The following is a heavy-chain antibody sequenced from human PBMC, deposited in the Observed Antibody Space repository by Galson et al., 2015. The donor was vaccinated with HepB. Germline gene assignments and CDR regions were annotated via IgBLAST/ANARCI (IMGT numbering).Heavy chain of an antibody. D-gene: IGHD4-17*01. Sequence: ALVKPTQTLTLTCTFSGFSLRTSGVSVSWIRQPPGKALEWLARIGWDDDKYYNTSLQTRLTVSKDTSKNQVVLTMTNMDPMDTATYYCARILSAYGDPPGAFDVWGQGRMVTVSA. CDR3: ARILSAYGDPPGAFDV. J-gene: IGHJ3*01. CDR2: IGWDDDK. V-gene: IGHV2-70*11. CDR1: GFSLRTSGVS.